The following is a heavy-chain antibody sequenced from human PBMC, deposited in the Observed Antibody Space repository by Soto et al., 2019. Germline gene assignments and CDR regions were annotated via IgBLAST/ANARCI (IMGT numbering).Heavy chain of an antibody. CDR1: AVSVSSGSYY. V-gene: IGHV4-61*01. CDR2: IYYSGST. Sequence: SEILSLTCAVSAVSVSSGSYYWSCIPQPPGKGLEWIGYIYYSGSTNYNPSLKSRVTMSVDTSKNQFSLKLTSVTAADTAVYYCARDRSSGWYYFDFWGQGTLVTVSS. CDR3: ARDRSSGWYYFDF. J-gene: IGHJ4*02. D-gene: IGHD6-19*01.